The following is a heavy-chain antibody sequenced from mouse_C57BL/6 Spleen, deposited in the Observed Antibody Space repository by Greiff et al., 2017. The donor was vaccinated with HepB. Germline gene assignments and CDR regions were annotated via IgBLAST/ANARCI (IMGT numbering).Heavy chain of an antibody. CDR1: GYSITSGYY. J-gene: IGHJ4*01. CDR3: AREPLYYDYGRGAMDY. Sequence: DVQLQESGPGLVKPSQSLSLTCSVTGYSITSGYYWNWIRQFPGNKLEWMGYISYDGSNNYNPSLKNRISITRDTSKNQFFLKLNSVTTEDTATYYCAREPLYYDYGRGAMDYWGQGTSVTVSS. V-gene: IGHV3-6*01. D-gene: IGHD2-4*01. CDR2: ISYDGSN.